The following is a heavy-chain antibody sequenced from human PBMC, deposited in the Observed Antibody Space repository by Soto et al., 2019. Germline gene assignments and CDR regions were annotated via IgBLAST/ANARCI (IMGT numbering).Heavy chain of an antibody. CDR1: GFIFSRFW. D-gene: IGHD4-17*01. CDR2: IKQDGSEK. J-gene: IGHJ4*02. CDR3: ARGVGGVGEKPGDYHIAQFDY. V-gene: IGHV3-7*01. Sequence: GGSLRLSCAASGFIFSRFWMTWVRQAPGKGLEWVANIKQDGSEKNYVDSVKGRFTISRDNAKNSLYLQMNSLRAEDTAVYYSARGVGGVGEKPGDYHIAQFDYWGQGTLVTVSS.